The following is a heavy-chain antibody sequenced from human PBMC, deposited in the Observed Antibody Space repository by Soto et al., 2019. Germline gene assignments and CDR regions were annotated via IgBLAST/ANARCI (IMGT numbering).Heavy chain of an antibody. CDR3: AKNEDGEYIDV. V-gene: IGHV3-23*01. D-gene: IGHD4-17*01. J-gene: IGHJ6*03. Sequence: GRPLRLSCAAAGFNFSNYAMSWVRKDPGKGLEWVSAISGSGGGTYYADSVKGRFTISRDNSKNTLYLQMNSLRAEDTAVYYCAKNEDGEYIDVWGKGTTVTVSS. CDR1: GFNFSNYA. CDR2: ISGSGGGT.